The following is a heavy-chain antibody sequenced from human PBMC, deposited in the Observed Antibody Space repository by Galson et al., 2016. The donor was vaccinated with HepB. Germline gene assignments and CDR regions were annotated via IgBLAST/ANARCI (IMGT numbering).Heavy chain of an antibody. V-gene: IGHV2-5*01. J-gene: IGHJ4*02. CDR2: IYWNDDK. CDR3: AHRLGVRGVKQCYFDY. Sequence: PALVKPTQTLTLTCTFSGFSLSTSGVGVGWIRQPPGKALEWLALIYWNDDKRYSPSLKSRLTITKDTSKNQVVLTMTNVDPVDTATYYCAHRLGVRGVKQCYFDYWAQGTLVTVSS. CDR1: GFSLSTSGVG. D-gene: IGHD3-10*01.